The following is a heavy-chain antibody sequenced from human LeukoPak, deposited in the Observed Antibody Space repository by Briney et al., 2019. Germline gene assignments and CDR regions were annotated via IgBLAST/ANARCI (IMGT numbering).Heavy chain of an antibody. J-gene: IGHJ6*03. D-gene: IGHD3-22*01. Sequence: PGGSLRLSCTASGFTFGDYAMSWVRQAPGKGLERVGFIRSKAYGGTTEYAASVKGRFTISRDDSKSIAYLQMNSLKTEDTAVYYCTRGRRSYYYDSSVFARYYYYMDVWGKGTTVTVSS. CDR2: IRSKAYGGTT. CDR1: GFTFGDYA. CDR3: TRGRRSYYYDSSVFARYYYYMDV. V-gene: IGHV3-49*04.